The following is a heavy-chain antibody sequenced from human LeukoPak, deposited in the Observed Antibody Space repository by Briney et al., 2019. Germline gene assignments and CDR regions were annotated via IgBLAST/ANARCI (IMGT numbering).Heavy chain of an antibody. V-gene: IGHV4-59*08. J-gene: IGHJ4*02. Sequence: SETLSLTCTVSGGSISSYYWTWIRQPPGKGLEWLGYIYYSGSTNYNPSLKSRVTIAVDTSKSQFSLKLSSVTAADTAVYYCARLDDYGSGGFFDYWGQGTLVTVSS. CDR2: IYYSGST. CDR1: GGSISSYY. D-gene: IGHD3-16*01. CDR3: ARLDDYGSGGFFDY.